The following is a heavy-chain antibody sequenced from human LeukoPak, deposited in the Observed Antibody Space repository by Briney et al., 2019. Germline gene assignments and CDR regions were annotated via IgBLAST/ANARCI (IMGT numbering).Heavy chain of an antibody. Sequence: VASVKVSCKASGYTFTSYAISWVRQAPGQGLEWMGWISAYNGNTNYAQKLQGRVTITRHTSTSTPYMELKSLSSHEPAVYYGTRFTFWSRYYPFDYWGEGTLVTVSS. V-gene: IGHV1-18*01. D-gene: IGHD3-3*01. CDR3: TRFTFWSRYYPFDY. CDR2: ISAYNGNT. J-gene: IGHJ4*02. CDR1: GYTFTSYA.